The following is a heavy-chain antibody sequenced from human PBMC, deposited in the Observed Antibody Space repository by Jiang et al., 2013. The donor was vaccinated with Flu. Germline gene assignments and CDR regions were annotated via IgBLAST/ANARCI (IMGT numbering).Heavy chain of an antibody. J-gene: IGHJ4*02. CDR3: ARDVEGAAGRSLAGGEFDY. Sequence: TSQTLSLTCAISGDSVSSNSAAWNWIRQSPSRGLEWLGRTYYRSKWYNDYAVSVKSRITINPDTSKNQFSLQLNSVTPEDTAVYYCARDVEGAAGRSLAGGEFDYWGQGTLVTVSS. V-gene: IGHV6-1*01. D-gene: IGHD6-13*01. CDR2: TYYRSKWYN. CDR1: GDSVSSNSAA.